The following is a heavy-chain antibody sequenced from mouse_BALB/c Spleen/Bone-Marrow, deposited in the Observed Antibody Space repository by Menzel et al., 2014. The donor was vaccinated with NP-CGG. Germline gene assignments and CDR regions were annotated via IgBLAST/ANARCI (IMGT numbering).Heavy chain of an antibody. D-gene: IGHD2-10*02. J-gene: IGHJ4*01. Sequence: EVKLMESGPELVKPGASMKISCKASGYSFTGYTMDWVKQSHGKNLEWIGLINPYNGGTNYNQKFKGKATLTVDKSSSTAYMELLILTTEDSAVNYCARMEYGNYHYPMDYWGQGASGTVPS. V-gene: IGHV1-18*01. CDR2: INPYNGGT. CDR3: ARMEYGNYHYPMDY. CDR1: GYSFTGYT.